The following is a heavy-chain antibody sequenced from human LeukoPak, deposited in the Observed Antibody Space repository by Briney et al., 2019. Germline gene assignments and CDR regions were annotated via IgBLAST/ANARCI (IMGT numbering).Heavy chain of an antibody. Sequence: GGSLRLSCAASGFTFSSYGMPWVRQSPGKGLEWVAVISYDGSNKYYADSVKGRFTISRDNSKNTLYLQMNSLRAEDTAVYYCAKEFSSSSGMDVWGQGTTVTVSS. CDR3: AKEFSSSSGMDV. CDR2: ISYDGSNK. J-gene: IGHJ6*02. V-gene: IGHV3-30*18. CDR1: GFTFSSYG. D-gene: IGHD6-6*01.